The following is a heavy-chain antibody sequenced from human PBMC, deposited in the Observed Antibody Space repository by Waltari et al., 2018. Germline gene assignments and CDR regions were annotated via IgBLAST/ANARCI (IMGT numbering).Heavy chain of an antibody. D-gene: IGHD1-26*01. J-gene: IGHJ6*02. CDR3: ARANSGSYSDQYYYYGMDV. Sequence: EVQLVESGGGLVQPGGSLRLSCAASGFTFSSYWMSWVRQAQGRGLEWVANIKQGGSEKYYVDSVKGRFTISRDNAKNSLYLQMNSLRAEDTAVYYCARANSGSYSDQYYYYGMDVWGQGTTVTVSS. V-gene: IGHV3-7*01. CDR1: GFTFSSYW. CDR2: IKQGGSEK.